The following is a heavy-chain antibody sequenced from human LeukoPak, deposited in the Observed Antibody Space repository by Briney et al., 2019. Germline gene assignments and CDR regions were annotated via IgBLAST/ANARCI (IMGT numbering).Heavy chain of an antibody. Sequence: SETLSLTCTVSGASISPYYWNWIRQPAGKGLEWIGYIYYSGSTSYNPSLKSRVTISVDTSKNQFSLKLSSVTAADTAVYYCARHWATGYYDFWSGPSALFGMDVWGQGTTVTVSS. J-gene: IGHJ6*02. V-gene: IGHV4-59*08. D-gene: IGHD3-3*01. CDR3: ARHWATGYYDFWSGPSALFGMDV. CDR1: GASISPYY. CDR2: IYYSGST.